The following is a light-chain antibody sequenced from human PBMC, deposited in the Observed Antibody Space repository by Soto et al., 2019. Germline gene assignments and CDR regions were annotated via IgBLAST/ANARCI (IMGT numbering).Light chain of an antibody. CDR1: QGISSW. J-gene: IGKJ1*01. CDR2: AAS. V-gene: IGKV1D-16*01. CDR3: QQYNNYPWT. Sequence: DLQMTQSPSSLSASVGDRVTITCRASQGISSWLAWYQQRPEKAPKSLIYAASNLQSGVPSRFSGNGSGTDFTLTISNLQPEDFATYYCQQYNNYPWTFGQGTKVEIK.